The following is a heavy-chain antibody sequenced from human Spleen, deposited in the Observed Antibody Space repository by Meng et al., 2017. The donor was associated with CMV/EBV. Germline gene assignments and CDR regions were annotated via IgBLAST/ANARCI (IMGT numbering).Heavy chain of an antibody. D-gene: IGHD6-6*01. CDR2: IRYDGSNK. Sequence: GGSLRLSCAAPGFTFSSYGIHWVRQAPGKGLEWVAFIRYDGSNKYYADSVKGRFTISRDNSKDTLYLQMNSLRAEDTAVYYCAKTTSSSSVYYFDYWGQGTLVTVSS. J-gene: IGHJ4*02. CDR3: AKTTSSSSVYYFDY. CDR1: GFTFSSYG. V-gene: IGHV3-30*02.